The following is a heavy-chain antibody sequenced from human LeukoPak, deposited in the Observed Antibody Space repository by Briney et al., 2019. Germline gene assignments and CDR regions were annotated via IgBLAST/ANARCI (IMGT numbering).Heavy chain of an antibody. J-gene: IGHJ4*02. Sequence: PSETLSLTCTGSGGSISSYYWSWIRQPPGKGLEWIGYIYYSGSTNYNPSLKSRVTISVDTSKNQFSLKLSSVTAADTAVYYCARAVRELRWAVYYFDYWGQGNLVTVSS. CDR1: GGSISSYY. V-gene: IGHV4-59*01. CDR2: IYYSGST. D-gene: IGHD1-26*01. CDR3: ARAVRELRWAVYYFDY.